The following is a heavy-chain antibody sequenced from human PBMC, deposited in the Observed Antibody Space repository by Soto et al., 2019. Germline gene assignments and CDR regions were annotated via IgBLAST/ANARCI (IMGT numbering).Heavy chain of an antibody. CDR1: GFSLGSSG. Sequence: EVQLLESGGGVVQPGGSLRLTCAASGFSLGSSGMSWVRQAPGKGLEWVSSISGSGGTAYYADSVKGRFTISGDNSKNPLYRPMGSLRAEDTAVYYCAGRLSPAGYYYSRMNLWGQGTTVTVSS. CDR3: AGRLSPAGYYYSRMNL. CDR2: ISGSGGTA. V-gene: IGHV3-23*01. D-gene: IGHD2-2*01. J-gene: IGHJ6*02.